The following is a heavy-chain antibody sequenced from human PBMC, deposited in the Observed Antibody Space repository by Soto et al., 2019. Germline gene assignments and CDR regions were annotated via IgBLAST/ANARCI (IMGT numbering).Heavy chain of an antibody. CDR1: GGSFSGYY. CDR3: ARQRAPRTYSSGWYSVYYSDV. CDR2: VNRSGST. Sequence: SETLSLTCAVYGGSFSGYYWSWIRQPPGKGLEGIGEVNRSGSTNYNPSLKSRVTISVDASKNQFSLKLSSVTAADAAVYYCARQRAPRTYSSGWYSVYYSDVWAKATTVTGSS. V-gene: IGHV4-34*01. D-gene: IGHD6-19*01. J-gene: IGHJ6*03.